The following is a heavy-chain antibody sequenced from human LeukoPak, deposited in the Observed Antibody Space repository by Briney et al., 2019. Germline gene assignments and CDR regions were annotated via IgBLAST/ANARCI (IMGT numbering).Heavy chain of an antibody. V-gene: IGHV3-48*01. J-gene: IGHJ4*02. CDR1: GFTFSSYS. CDR2: ISSSSTI. Sequence: PGGSLRLSCAASGFTFSSYSMNWVRQAPGKGLEWVSYISSSSTIDYADSVKGRFTISRDNARNSLYLQMNSLRAEDTAVYYCARGYSSSCDYWGQGTLVTVSS. D-gene: IGHD6-13*01. CDR3: ARGYSSSCDY.